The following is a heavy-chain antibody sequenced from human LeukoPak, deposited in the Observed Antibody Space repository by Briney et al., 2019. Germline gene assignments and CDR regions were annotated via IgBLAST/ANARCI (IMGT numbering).Heavy chain of an antibody. Sequence: GGSLRLSCAASGFTFSSYAMSWVRQAPGKGLEWVSAISGSGGSTYYADSAKGRFTISRDNSKNTLYLQMNSLRAEDTAVYYRAKDLPPYSGSPPSAFDIWGQGTMVTVSS. D-gene: IGHD1-26*01. CDR2: ISGSGGST. CDR1: GFTFSSYA. V-gene: IGHV3-23*01. CDR3: AKDLPPYSGSPPSAFDI. J-gene: IGHJ3*02.